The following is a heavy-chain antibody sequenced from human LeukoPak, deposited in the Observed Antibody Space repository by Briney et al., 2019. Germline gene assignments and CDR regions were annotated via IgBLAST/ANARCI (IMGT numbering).Heavy chain of an antibody. J-gene: IGHJ4*02. CDR2: ISHSGST. D-gene: IGHD6-6*01. CDR1: GGSFSNYY. CDR3: ARGGVRYSSSSVFTY. V-gene: IGHV4-34*01. Sequence: SETLSLTCAVYGGSFSNYYWSWVRQPPGKGLEWIGEISHSGSTKYNPSLKSRGTISIDTSKNQLSLTLSSVTAADTAVYYCARGGVRYSSSSVFTYWGQGTLVTVSS.